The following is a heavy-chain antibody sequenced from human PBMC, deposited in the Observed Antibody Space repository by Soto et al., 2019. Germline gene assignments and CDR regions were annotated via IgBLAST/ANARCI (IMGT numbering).Heavy chain of an antibody. D-gene: IGHD6-13*01. Sequence: GGSLRLSCAASGFTFSSYAMSWVRQAPGKGLEWVSAISGSGGSTYYADSVKGRFTISRDNSKNTLYLQMNSLRAEDTAVYYFAKGLAPRGGIAAAGTLTYWGQGTLVTVSS. CDR3: AKGLAPRGGIAAAGTLTY. CDR1: GFTFSSYA. V-gene: IGHV3-23*01. J-gene: IGHJ4*02. CDR2: ISGSGGST.